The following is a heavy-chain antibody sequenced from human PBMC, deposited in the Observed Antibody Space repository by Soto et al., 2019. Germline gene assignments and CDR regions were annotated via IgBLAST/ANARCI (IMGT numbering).Heavy chain of an antibody. CDR3: AKDYTETSNYFDY. CDR1: GFTFDDYA. V-gene: IGHV3-9*01. J-gene: IGHJ4*02. CDR2: ISWNSGSI. D-gene: IGHD2-2*02. Sequence: GGSLRLSCAASGFTFDDYAMHWVRQAPGKGLEWVSGISWNSGSIGYADSVKGRFTISRDNAKNSLYLQMNSLRAEDTALYYCAKDYTETSNYFDYWGQGTLVTVSS.